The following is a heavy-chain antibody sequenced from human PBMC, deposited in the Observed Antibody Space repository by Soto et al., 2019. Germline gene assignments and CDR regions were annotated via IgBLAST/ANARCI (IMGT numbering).Heavy chain of an antibody. CDR1: GFTFSSYG. CDR2: ISDDGSNK. D-gene: IGHD5-18*01. CDR3: AKNSGYSYGFPFEY. V-gene: IGHV3-30*18. J-gene: IGHJ4*02. Sequence: QVQLVESGGGVVQPGRSLRLSCAAAGFTFSSYGMHWVRQAPRKGLEWVALISDDGSNKYYADSVKGRFTISRDNSKNTLYLQMNSLRAEDTAVYYCAKNSGYSYGFPFEYRGQGTLVTVSS.